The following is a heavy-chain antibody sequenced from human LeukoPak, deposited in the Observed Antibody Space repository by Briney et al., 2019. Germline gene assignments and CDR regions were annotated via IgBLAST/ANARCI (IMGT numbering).Heavy chain of an antibody. CDR1: GFTFSSYW. CDR2: ISTTGGST. CDR3: AKDRRFLEWKDAFDV. V-gene: IGHV3-23*01. J-gene: IGHJ3*01. Sequence: GGSLRLSCAASGFTFSSYWMHWVRQAPGKGLEWVSGISTTGGSTYYTDSVKGRFAISRDNSKNTVYLQMNGLRADDTAVYYCAKDRRFLEWKDAFDVWGQGTMVTVSS. D-gene: IGHD3-3*01.